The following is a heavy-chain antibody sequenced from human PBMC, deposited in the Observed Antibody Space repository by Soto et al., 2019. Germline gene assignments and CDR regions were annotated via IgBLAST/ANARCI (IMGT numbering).Heavy chain of an antibody. CDR2: IRANAYGGTA. CDR3: AKRYFSGLDAFDF. J-gene: IGHJ3*01. Sequence: GGSLRLSCTASGFRFGDYAMSWFRQAPGKGLEWVGFIRANAYGGTAEFAASVEGRFSISRDDSKNIAYLQMNSLKVEDTALYYCAKRYFSGLDAFDFWGQGTVVTVSS. CDR1: GFRFGDYA. D-gene: IGHD3-9*01. V-gene: IGHV3-49*03.